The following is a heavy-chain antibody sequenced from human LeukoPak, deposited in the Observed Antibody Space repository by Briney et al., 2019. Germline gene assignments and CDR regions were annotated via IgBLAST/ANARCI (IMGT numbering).Heavy chain of an antibody. CDR3: ARGEDIVVLPGAFDI. D-gene: IGHD2-2*01. Sequence: PSETLSLTCTVSGGSISSYYWSWIRQPAGKGLEWIGRIYTSGSTNYNPSLKSRVTMSVDTSKNQFSLKLSSVTAADTAVYYCARGEDIVVLPGAFDIWGQGTMVTVSS. CDR2: IYTSGST. CDR1: GGSISSYY. V-gene: IGHV4-4*07. J-gene: IGHJ3*02.